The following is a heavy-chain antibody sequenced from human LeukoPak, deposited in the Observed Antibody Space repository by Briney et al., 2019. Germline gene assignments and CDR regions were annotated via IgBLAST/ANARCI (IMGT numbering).Heavy chain of an antibody. D-gene: IGHD2-2*01. J-gene: IGHJ4*02. CDR1: GGSMSGYY. CDR3: ARSFCTAISCYSFFDY. Sequence: PSETLSLTCTVSGGSMSGYYWSWIRQPPGKELEWIGYIYYSGSTNYNPSLKSRVSISGDTSKNQFSLKLSSVTAADTAVYYCARSFCTAISCYSFFDYWGQGTLVTVSS. V-gene: IGHV4-59*01. CDR2: IYYSGST.